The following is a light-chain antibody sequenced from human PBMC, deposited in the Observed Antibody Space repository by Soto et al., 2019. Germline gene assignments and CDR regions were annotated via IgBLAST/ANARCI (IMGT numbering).Light chain of an antibody. CDR3: QQYGRSPLT. Sequence: EIVLTQSPATLSLSPGERATLSCRASQSVSSYLAWYQQKPGQAPRLLIYDASNRATGIPARFSGSGSGTEFTLTISRLEPEDSAVYFCQQYGRSPLTFGGGTKVEIK. CDR1: QSVSSY. J-gene: IGKJ4*01. V-gene: IGKV3-11*01. CDR2: DAS.